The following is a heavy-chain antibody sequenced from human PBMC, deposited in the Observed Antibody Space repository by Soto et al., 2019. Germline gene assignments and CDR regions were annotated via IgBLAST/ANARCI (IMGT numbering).Heavy chain of an antibody. CDR2: VRKKANSYTT. D-gene: IGHD1-26*01. Sequence: EVQLVESGGGLVRPGGSLRLSCAASGFSFSDYYMDWVRQAPGKGLEWVGRVRKKANSYTTEYAASVKGRFTISRDDSKDSLYLQMKSLKTDDTAVYYCVRVRGGGSYHFDYWRQGTLVTVSS. CDR1: GFSFSDYY. V-gene: IGHV3-72*01. CDR3: VRVRGGGSYHFDY. J-gene: IGHJ4*02.